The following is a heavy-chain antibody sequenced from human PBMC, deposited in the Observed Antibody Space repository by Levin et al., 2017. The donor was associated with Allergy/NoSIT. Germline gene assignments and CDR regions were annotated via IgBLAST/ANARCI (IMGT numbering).Heavy chain of an antibody. V-gene: IGHV3-30*18. CDR2: ISYDGSHK. D-gene: IGHD2-15*01. CDR1: GFSFSTYG. CDR3: AKDMAVVAATGFDN. J-gene: IGHJ4*02. Sequence: GESLKISCAASGFSFSTYGMHWVRQTPGKGLEWVTVISYDGSHKYYADSVRGRFTVSRDNSKNTLYLQMNGLRGEDTAIYYCAKDMAVVAATGFDNWGQGTLVSVSS.